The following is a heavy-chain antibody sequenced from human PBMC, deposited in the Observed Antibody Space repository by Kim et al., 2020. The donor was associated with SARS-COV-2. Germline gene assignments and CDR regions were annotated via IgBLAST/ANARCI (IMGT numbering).Heavy chain of an antibody. D-gene: IGHD3-3*01. CDR2: IKQDGSEK. V-gene: IGHV3-7*01. J-gene: IGHJ6*03. CDR1: GFTFSSYW. CDR3: ARRSFGVVDYYYYYYMDV. Sequence: GGSLRLSCAASGFTFSSYWMSWVRQAPGKGLEWVANIKQDGSEKYYVDSVKGRFTISRDNAKNSLYLQMNSLRAEDTAVYYCARRSFGVVDYYYYYYMDVWGKGTTVTVSS.